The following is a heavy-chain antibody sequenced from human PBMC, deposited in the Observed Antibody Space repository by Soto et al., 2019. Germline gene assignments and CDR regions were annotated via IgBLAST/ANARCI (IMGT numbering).Heavy chain of an antibody. D-gene: IGHD5-18*01. Sequence: VKGLEWVGRIKSKADGGAPDYPTPVKGRFTISRDESKNTLYLQMNSLKSGDTAVYYCEQEREVTLKSLAFRGYGTAVPVSS. CDR2: IKSKADGGAP. CDR3: EQEREVTLKSLAF. V-gene: IGHV3-15*07. J-gene: IGHJ4*01.